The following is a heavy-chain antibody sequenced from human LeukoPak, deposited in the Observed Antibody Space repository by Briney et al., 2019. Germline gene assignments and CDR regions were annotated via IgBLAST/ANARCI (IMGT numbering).Heavy chain of an antibody. D-gene: IGHD1-26*01. CDR3: ARFPVLGATIHIQH. CDR1: GFTFSDYY. CDR2: ISGSGNTI. Sequence: GGSLRLSCATSGFTFSDYYMSWIRQAPGKGLEWVSYISGSGNTISYADSVKGRFTISRDNGKNSLYLQMDSLRGEDTAVYYCARFPVLGATIHIQHWGQGTLVSVSS. J-gene: IGHJ1*01. V-gene: IGHV3-11*01.